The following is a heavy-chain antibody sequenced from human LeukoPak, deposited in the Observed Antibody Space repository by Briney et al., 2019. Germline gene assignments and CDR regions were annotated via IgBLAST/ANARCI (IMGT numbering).Heavy chain of an antibody. V-gene: IGHV4-59*01. CDR2: IYYSGST. CDR3: ARVDGSCSGGSCPSGNWFDP. D-gene: IGHD2-15*01. Sequence: SETLPLTCTVSGGSINSYYWSWIRQPPGKGLEWIGYIYYSGSTKYNPSLKSRVTISVDMSKNQFSLKLSSVTAADTAVYYCARVDGSCSGGSCPSGNWFDPWGQGTLVTVSS. J-gene: IGHJ5*02. CDR1: GGSINSYY.